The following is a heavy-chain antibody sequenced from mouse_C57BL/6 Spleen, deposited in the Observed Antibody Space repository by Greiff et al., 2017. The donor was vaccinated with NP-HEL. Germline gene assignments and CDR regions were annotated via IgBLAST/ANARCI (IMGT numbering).Heavy chain of an antibody. CDR1: GFTFSDYY. D-gene: IGHD1-1*01. J-gene: IGHJ4*01. Sequence: DVHLVESGGGLVQPGGSLKLSCAASGFTFSDYYMYWVRQTPEKRLEWVAYISNGGGSTYYPDTVKGRFTISRDNAKNTLYLQMSRLKSEDTAMYYCARQGLYYGSIYAMDYWGQGTSVTVSS. CDR2: ISNGGGST. V-gene: IGHV5-12*01. CDR3: ARQGLYYGSIYAMDY.